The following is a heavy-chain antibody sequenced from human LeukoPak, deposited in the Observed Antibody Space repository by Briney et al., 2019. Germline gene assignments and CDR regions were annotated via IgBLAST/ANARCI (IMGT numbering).Heavy chain of an antibody. Sequence: PSETLSLTCTVSGGSISSSSYYWGWIRQPPGKGLEWIGSIYYSGSTYYNPSLKSRVTISVDTSKNQFSLKLSSVTAADTAVYYCARRRDSSGYYYGLGYWGQGTLVTVSS. CDR2: IYYSGST. J-gene: IGHJ4*02. CDR1: GGSISSSSYY. V-gene: IGHV4-39*01. CDR3: ARRRDSSGYYYGLGY. D-gene: IGHD3-22*01.